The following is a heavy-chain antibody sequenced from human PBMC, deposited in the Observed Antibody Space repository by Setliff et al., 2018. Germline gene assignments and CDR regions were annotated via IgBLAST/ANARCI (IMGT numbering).Heavy chain of an antibody. Sequence: GGSLRLSCAASGFSFNTYGMHWVRQAPGEGLEWVAFVQFDGSNKYYADSVLGRFTISRDNIKNTAFLQMNSLRADDTAMYYCAKPQVELRWWFWSWGQGTLVTVSS. CDR3: AKPQVELRWWFWS. CDR1: GFSFNTYG. D-gene: IGHD1-7*01. CDR2: VQFDGSNK. J-gene: IGHJ5*02. V-gene: IGHV3-30*02.